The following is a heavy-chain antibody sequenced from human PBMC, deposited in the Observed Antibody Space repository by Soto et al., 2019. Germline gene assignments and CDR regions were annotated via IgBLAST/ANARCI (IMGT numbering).Heavy chain of an antibody. D-gene: IGHD6-19*01. CDR1: GYTFTSYS. CDR3: ARDENIAVAGRAGY. J-gene: IGHJ4*02. CDR2: ISAYNGNT. Sequence: ASVKVSCKASGYTFTSYSISWVRQAPGQGLEWMGWISAYNGNTNYAQKLQGRVTMTTDTSTSTAYMELRSLRSDDTAVYYCARDENIAVAGRAGYWGQGTLVTVSS. V-gene: IGHV1-18*01.